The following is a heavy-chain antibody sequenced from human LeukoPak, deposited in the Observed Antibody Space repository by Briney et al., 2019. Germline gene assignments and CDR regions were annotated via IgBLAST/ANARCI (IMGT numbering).Heavy chain of an antibody. Sequence: GGSLRLSCAASGFIFSSHSMNWVRQAPGKGLEWVSYITSTSSTIFYADSVKGRFTISRDNAKNSLYLQMNSLRHEDTAVYYCAKFSSRINEAQGGYWGQGSLVTVSS. D-gene: IGHD6-13*01. V-gene: IGHV3-48*02. CDR2: ITSTSSTI. CDR1: GFIFSSHS. J-gene: IGHJ4*02. CDR3: AKFSSRINEAQGGY.